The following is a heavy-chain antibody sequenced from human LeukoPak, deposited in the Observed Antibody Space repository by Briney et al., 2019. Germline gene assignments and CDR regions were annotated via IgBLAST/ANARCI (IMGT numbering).Heavy chain of an antibody. CDR1: GFTFSSYA. V-gene: IGHV3-30-3*01. Sequence: GGSLRLSCAASGFTFSSYAMHWVRQAPGKGLEWVAVISYDGSNKYYADSVKGRFTISRDNSKNTLYLQMNSLRAEDTAVYYCARHDYGDSSFDYWGQGTLVTVSS. CDR2: ISYDGSNK. J-gene: IGHJ4*02. CDR3: ARHDYGDSSFDY. D-gene: IGHD4-17*01.